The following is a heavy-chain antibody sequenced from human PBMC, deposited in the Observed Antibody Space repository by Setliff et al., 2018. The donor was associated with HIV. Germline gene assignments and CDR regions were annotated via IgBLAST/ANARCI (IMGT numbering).Heavy chain of an antibody. V-gene: IGHV3-7*03. CDR1: GFTFSISY. CDR2: IKDDGSEK. J-gene: IGHJ4*02. CDR3: ATLCLGCSNSFDY. Sequence: GGSLRLSCAASGFTFSISYMGWVRQAPGKGLEWVAHIKDDGSEKFYVDSVKGRFTISRDNAENTVYLQMNSLRVEDTAVYYCATLCLGCSNSFDYWGQGTLVTVSS. D-gene: IGHD3-16*01.